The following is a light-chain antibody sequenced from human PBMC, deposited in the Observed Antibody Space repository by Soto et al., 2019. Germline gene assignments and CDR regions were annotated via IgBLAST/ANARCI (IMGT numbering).Light chain of an antibody. J-gene: IGLJ1*01. Sequence: QSALTQPASVSGSPGQSITISCTGTSSDVGGYNYVYWYQQHPGKAPKLMIYEVSNRHSGVSNRFSGSKSGNTASLTISGLQAEDEAEYYCSSYTSSSTLYVFGTGTKLTVL. CDR1: SSDVGGYNY. V-gene: IGLV2-14*01. CDR2: EVS. CDR3: SSYTSSSTLYV.